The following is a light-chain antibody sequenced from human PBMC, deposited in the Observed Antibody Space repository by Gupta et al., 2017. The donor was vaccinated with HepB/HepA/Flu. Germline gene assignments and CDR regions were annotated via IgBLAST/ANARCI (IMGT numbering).Light chain of an antibody. J-gene: IGKJ2*01. CDR2: WAS. CDR3: QQDYNIPYT. CDR1: QSVLYSSNNKNY. Sequence: DFVMTQSPDSLAVSLGERATINCKSSQSVLYSSNNKNYLAWYQQKPGQRPKLLIYWASTRESGVTDRFSGSGSGTDFTLAISSLQAEDVAVYYCQQDYNIPYTFGQGTKLEIK. V-gene: IGKV4-1*01.